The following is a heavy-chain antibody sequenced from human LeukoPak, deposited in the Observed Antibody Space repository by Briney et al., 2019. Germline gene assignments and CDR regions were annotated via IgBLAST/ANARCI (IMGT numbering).Heavy chain of an antibody. V-gene: IGHV3-30*02. D-gene: IGHD2-2*01. Sequence: GGSLRLSCAASGFTFSSYGMHWVRQAPGKGLEWVAFIRYDGSNKYYADSVKGRFTISRDNSKNTLYLQMNSLRAEDTAVYYCAKGDIVVVPAFDYWGQGTLVTVSS. J-gene: IGHJ4*02. CDR3: AKGDIVVVPAFDY. CDR2: IRYDGSNK. CDR1: GFTFSSYG.